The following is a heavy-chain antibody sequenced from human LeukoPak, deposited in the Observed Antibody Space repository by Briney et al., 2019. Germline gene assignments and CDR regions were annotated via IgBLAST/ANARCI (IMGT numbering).Heavy chain of an antibody. D-gene: IGHD6-25*01. Sequence: PSETLSLTCTVSGGSISSSSYYWGWIRQPPGKGLEWIGSIYYSGSTYYNPSLKSRVTISVDTSKNQFSLKLSSVTAADTAVYYCARDPAAAARRVVIWGQGTMVTVSS. V-gene: IGHV4-39*07. CDR3: ARDPAAAARRVVI. J-gene: IGHJ3*02. CDR1: GGSISSSSYY. CDR2: IYYSGST.